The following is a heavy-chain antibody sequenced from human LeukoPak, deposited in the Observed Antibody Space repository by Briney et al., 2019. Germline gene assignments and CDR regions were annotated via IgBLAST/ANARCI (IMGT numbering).Heavy chain of an antibody. D-gene: IGHD4-17*01. V-gene: IGHV3-30*04. CDR2: ISYDGSNK. J-gene: IGHJ4*02. CDR1: GFTFSSYA. Sequence: PGGSLRLSCAASGFTFSSYAMHRVRQAPGKGLEWVAVISYDGSNKYYADSVKGRFTISRDNSKNTLYLQMNSLRAEDTAVYYCARDGDYGDYGYFDYWGQGTLVTVSS. CDR3: ARDGDYGDYGYFDY.